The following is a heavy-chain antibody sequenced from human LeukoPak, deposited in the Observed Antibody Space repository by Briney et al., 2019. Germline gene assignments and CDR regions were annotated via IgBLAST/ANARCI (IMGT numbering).Heavy chain of an antibody. Sequence: SGPTLVNPTQTLTLTFSFSGMSLSTTGVGVGWIRQPPGKALEWVALIYWNEDKRYSPSLKTRLTITKDTSKNQVVLTMTNVDPVDTGTYFCAHFWGSGSAWGRPDYWGQGTLVTVSS. V-gene: IGHV2-5*01. CDR2: IYWNEDK. CDR1: GMSLSTTGVG. J-gene: IGHJ4*02. D-gene: IGHD6-25*01. CDR3: AHFWGSGSAWGRPDY.